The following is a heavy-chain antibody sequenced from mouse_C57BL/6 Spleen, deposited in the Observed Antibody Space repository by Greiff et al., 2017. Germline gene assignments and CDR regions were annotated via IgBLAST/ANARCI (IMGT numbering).Heavy chain of an antibody. CDR3: ASYYSSDGGWYFEV. CDR2: ISSGSSTI. D-gene: IGHD2-5*01. CDR1: GFTFSDYG. V-gene: IGHV5-17*01. J-gene: IGHJ1*03. Sequence: VLLVESGGGLVKPGGSLKLSCAASGFTFSDYGMHWVRQAPGKGLEWVAYISSGSSTIYYADTVKGRFTISRDNATNTLFLKMTSLRSEDTAMYYCASYYSSDGGWYFEVWGTGTTVTVSS.